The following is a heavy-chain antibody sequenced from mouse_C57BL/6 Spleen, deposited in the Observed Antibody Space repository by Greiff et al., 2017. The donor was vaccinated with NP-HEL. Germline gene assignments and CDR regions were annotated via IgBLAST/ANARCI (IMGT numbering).Heavy chain of an antibody. J-gene: IGHJ4*01. D-gene: IGHD1-1*01. CDR1: GFTFSSYA. Sequence: EVQLVESGGGLVKPGGSLKLSCAASGFTFSSYAMSWVRQTPEKRLEWVATISDGGSYTYYPDNVKGRFTISRDNAKNNLYLQMSHLKSEDTAMYYCARTRGSSYPHYYAMDYWGQGTSVTVSS. CDR2: ISDGGSYT. V-gene: IGHV5-4*01. CDR3: ARTRGSSYPHYYAMDY.